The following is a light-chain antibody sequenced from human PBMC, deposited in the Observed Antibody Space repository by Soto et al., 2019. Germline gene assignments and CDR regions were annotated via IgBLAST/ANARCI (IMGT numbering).Light chain of an antibody. Sequence: DIQMTQSPSSLSAAVGDRVTITCRASRTISTSLNWYQQRPGKAPTLLIYAESTVQSGVPSSFTGSGSGTDFTLTISSLQPEDFAIYYCQQSHGIPYTFGQGTKLEI. CDR2: AES. CDR3: QQSHGIPYT. CDR1: RTISTS. J-gene: IGKJ2*01. V-gene: IGKV1-39*01.